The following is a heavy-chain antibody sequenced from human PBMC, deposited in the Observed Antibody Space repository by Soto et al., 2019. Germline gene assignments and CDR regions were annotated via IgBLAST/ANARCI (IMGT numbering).Heavy chain of an antibody. J-gene: IGHJ4*02. Sequence: QVQLVESGGGVVQPGRSLRLSCAASGFSFSTYGMYWVRQAPGKGLEWVAVIWYDGSKKYYADSVKGRFTVSRDNSKNTLYLQMNSLRAEDTAVYYCARDRGSWMIDYWGQGTLVTVSS. V-gene: IGHV3-33*01. D-gene: IGHD3-10*01. CDR3: ARDRGSWMIDY. CDR1: GFSFSTYG. CDR2: IWYDGSKK.